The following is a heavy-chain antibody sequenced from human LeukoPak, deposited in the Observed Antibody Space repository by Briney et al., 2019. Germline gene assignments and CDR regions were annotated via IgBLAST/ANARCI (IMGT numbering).Heavy chain of an antibody. CDR2: IYTSGST. J-gene: IGHJ4*02. Sequence: SETLSLTCTVSGGSISSYYWSWIRQPAGKGLEWIGRIYTSGSTNYNPSLKSRVTMSVDTSKNQFSLKLSSVTAADTAVYYCARDRFRYSSGWWPFYYWGQGTLVTVSS. V-gene: IGHV4-4*07. D-gene: IGHD6-19*01. CDR3: ARDRFRYSSGWWPFYY. CDR1: GGSISSYY.